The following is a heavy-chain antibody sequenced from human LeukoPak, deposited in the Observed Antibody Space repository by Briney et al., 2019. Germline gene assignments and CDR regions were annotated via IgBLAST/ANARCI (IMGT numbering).Heavy chain of an antibody. CDR3: ARDRDWGSVRYFDY. CDR2: IYYSGST. J-gene: IGHJ4*02. CDR1: GGSISSGGYY. Sequence: SETLSLTCTVSGGSISSGGYYWSWIRQHPGKGLEWIGYIYYSGSTYYNPSLKSRVTISVDTSKNQFSLKLSSVTAADTAVYYCARDRDWGSVRYFDYWGQGTLVTVSS. V-gene: IGHV4-31*03. D-gene: IGHD7-27*01.